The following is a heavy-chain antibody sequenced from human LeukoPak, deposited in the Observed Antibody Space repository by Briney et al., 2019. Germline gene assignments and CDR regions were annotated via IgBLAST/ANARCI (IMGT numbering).Heavy chain of an antibody. Sequence: GGSLRLSCAASGFTFRSFGMHWVRQAPGKGLEWVAFIRYDGDTKYYADSVKGRFTISRDNSKNTVYLQMNSLRAEDTAVYYCARVTAMASFEYWGQGTLVTVSS. J-gene: IGHJ4*02. D-gene: IGHD5-18*01. CDR3: ARVTAMASFEY. CDR2: IRYDGDTK. CDR1: GFTFRSFG. V-gene: IGHV3-30*02.